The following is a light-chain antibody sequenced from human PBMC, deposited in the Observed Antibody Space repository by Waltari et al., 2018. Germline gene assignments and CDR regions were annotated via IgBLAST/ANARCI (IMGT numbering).Light chain of an antibody. CDR1: PSAIGGYQF. V-gene: IGLV2-8*01. Sequence: QSALTQPPSASGSPGQSVTISCTGTPSAIGGYQFVSWFQQHPGKAPKLVIYDVSERPSGVPDRFSGSKSGSTATLTVSGLQAEDEADYYCSSYGGKNNLIFGGGTTLTVL. J-gene: IGLJ2*01. CDR2: DVS. CDR3: SSYGGKNNLI.